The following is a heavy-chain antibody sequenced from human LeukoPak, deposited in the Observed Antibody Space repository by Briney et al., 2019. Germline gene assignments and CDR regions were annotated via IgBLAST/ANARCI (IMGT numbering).Heavy chain of an antibody. CDR2: IYCSGST. V-gene: IGHV4-39*07. CDR1: GGSISSSSYY. CDR3: ARDRGDYYYYMDV. J-gene: IGHJ6*03. Sequence: SETLSLTCTVSGGSISSSSYYWGWIRQPPGKGLEWIGSIYCSGSTYYNPSLKSRVTISVDTSKNQFSLKLSSVTAADTAVYYCARDRGDYYYYMDVWGKGTTVTISS.